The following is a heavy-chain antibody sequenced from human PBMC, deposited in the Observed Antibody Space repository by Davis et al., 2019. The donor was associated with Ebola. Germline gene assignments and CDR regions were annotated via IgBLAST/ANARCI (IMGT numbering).Heavy chain of an antibody. J-gene: IGHJ4*02. CDR3: ARGYCSRLACYELDL. Sequence: MPSETLSLTCNVSGDSINSSGYYWAWIRQHPGKGLEWIGHIYYNGNTHYSPSLTSRLTISVDTFKNQFSLKLTSVTAADTAVYYCARGYCSRLACYELDLWGQGTLVTVSS. D-gene: IGHD2-2*01. CDR1: GDSINSSGYY. V-gene: IGHV4-31*02. CDR2: IYYNGNT.